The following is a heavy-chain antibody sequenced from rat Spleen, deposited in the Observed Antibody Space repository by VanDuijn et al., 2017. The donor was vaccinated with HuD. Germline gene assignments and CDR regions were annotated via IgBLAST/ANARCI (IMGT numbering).Heavy chain of an antibody. CDR1: GFTFSNFD. D-gene: IGHD4-3*01. V-gene: IGHV5-25*01. CDR3: VPIYNSGHWYFDF. J-gene: IGHJ1*01. Sequence: EVQLVESGGGFVQPGGSMKLSCAPSGFTFSNFDMAWVRQTPTKGLEWVASISAGGGNTYYRDSVKGRFTISRDNAKNTLYLQMDSLRSEDTATYYCVPIYNSGHWYFDFWGPGTMVTVSS. CDR2: ISAGGGNT.